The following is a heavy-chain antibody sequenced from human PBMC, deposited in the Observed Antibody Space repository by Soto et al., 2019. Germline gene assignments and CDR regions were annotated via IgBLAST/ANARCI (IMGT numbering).Heavy chain of an antibody. D-gene: IGHD2-2*01. V-gene: IGHV6-1*01. J-gene: IGHJ6*02. Sequence: KQSQTLSLTCAISGDSVSSNSAAWNWIRQSPSRGLEWLGRTYYRSKWYNDYAVSVKSRITINPDTSKNQFSLQLNSVTPEDTAVYYCARDPVSCSSTSCYYYYYYGMDVWGQGTTVTVSS. CDR3: ARDPVSCSSTSCYYYYYYGMDV. CDR1: GDSVSSNSAA. CDR2: TYYRSKWYN.